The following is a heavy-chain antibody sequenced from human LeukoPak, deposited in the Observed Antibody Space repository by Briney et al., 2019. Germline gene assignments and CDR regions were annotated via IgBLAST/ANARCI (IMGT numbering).Heavy chain of an antibody. D-gene: IGHD3-22*01. V-gene: IGHV3-23*01. CDR1: GFTFSNYV. Sequence: GGSLRLSCAASGFTFSNYVMSWARQAPGKGLEWVSAISGSGDSTYYADSVKGRFTISRDNSKNTLYLQMNSLRAEDTAVFYCAKVGYYDSGGYLDYWGQGTLVTVSS. CDR3: AKVGYYDSGGYLDY. CDR2: ISGSGDST. J-gene: IGHJ4*02.